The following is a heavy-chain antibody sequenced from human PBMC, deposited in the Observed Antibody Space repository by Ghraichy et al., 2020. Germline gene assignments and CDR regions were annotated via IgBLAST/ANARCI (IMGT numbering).Heavy chain of an antibody. CDR2: IFSTGGT. J-gene: IGHJ4*02. Sequence: SETLSLTCTASSGSVSSGPYSWVWIRQSPGERLEWIGYIFSTGGTNFNPSLESRVTISVDTTENHMSLTVTSVTAADTAVYFCAGTAATRRTFDYWGQGTLVTVS. CDR1: SGSVSSGPYS. D-gene: IGHD2-21*02. V-gene: IGHV4-61*03. CDR3: AGTAATRRTFDY.